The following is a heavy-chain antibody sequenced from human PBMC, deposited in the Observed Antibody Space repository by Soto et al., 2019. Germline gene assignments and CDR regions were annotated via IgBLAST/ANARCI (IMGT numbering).Heavy chain of an antibody. Sequence: GGSLSLSCAASGFTFSSYAMSWVRQAPGKGLEWVSAISGSGGSTYYADSVKGRFTISRDNSKNTLYLQMNSLRAEDTAVYYCAKDDIVVVPAADDYYYYYYMDVWGKGSTVTVSS. V-gene: IGHV3-23*01. J-gene: IGHJ6*03. CDR3: AKDDIVVVPAADDYYYYYYMDV. CDR1: GFTFSSYA. CDR2: ISGSGGST. D-gene: IGHD2-2*01.